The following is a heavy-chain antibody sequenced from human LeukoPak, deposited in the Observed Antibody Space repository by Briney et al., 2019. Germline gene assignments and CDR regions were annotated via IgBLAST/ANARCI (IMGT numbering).Heavy chain of an antibody. CDR3: ARGREWYDFWSGYYNHYYGMDV. D-gene: IGHD3-3*01. J-gene: IGHJ6*02. CDR1: GGSISSYY. V-gene: IGHV4-59*01. CDR2: IYYSGST. Sequence: SETLSLTCTVSGGSISSYYWSWIRQPPGKGLEWIGYIYYSGSTNYNPSLKSRVTISVDTSENQFSLKLSSVTAADTAVYYCARGREWYDFWSGYYNHYYGMDVWGQGTTVTVSS.